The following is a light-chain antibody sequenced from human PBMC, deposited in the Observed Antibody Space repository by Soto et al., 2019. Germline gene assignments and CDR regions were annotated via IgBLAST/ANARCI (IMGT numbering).Light chain of an antibody. V-gene: IGLV2-14*01. CDR1: FSDINTYNF. J-gene: IGLJ3*02. CDR3: CKYTGTSWV. CDR2: DVS. Sequence: QSALTQPASVSGSPGQSITISCTGTFSDINTYNFVSWFRQHPGKAPKLMIYDVSSRPSGVSDRFSGSKSGKTASLTISGRQAEDEADYYCCKYTGTSWVVGGGTKLTVL.